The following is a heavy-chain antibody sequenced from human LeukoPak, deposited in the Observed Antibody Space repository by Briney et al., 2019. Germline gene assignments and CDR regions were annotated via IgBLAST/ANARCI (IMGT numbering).Heavy chain of an antibody. CDR2: IYHSGST. J-gene: IGHJ3*02. Sequence: SETLSLTCTVSTYSISSGYYWGWIRQPPGKGLEWIGSIYHSGSTYYNPSLKSRVTISVDTSKNQFSLKLSSVTAADTAVYYCARAGYSSSWYGLGAFDIWGQGTMVTVSS. CDR3: ARAGYSSSWYGLGAFDI. CDR1: TYSISSGYY. D-gene: IGHD6-13*01. V-gene: IGHV4-38-2*02.